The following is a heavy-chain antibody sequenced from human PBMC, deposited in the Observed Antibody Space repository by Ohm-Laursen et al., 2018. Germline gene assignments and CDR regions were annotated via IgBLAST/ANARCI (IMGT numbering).Heavy chain of an antibody. CDR2: IYYSGST. Sequence: GTLSLTCIVSGGSVSSGSYYWSWIRQPPGKGLEWIGYIYYSGSTNYNPSLKSRVTISVDTSKNQFSLKLSSVTAADTAVYYCARYIVVVPAAIGWFDPWGQGTLATVSS. D-gene: IGHD2-2*01. V-gene: IGHV4-61*01. CDR3: ARYIVVVPAAIGWFDP. J-gene: IGHJ5*02. CDR1: GGSVSSGSYY.